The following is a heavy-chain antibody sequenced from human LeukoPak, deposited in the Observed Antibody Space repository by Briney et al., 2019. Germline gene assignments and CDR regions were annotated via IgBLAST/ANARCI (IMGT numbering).Heavy chain of an antibody. Sequence: GGSLRLSCAASGFTFNYAWMTWVRQAPGKGLEWVGRIKSKTAGGTTDYAAPVKGRFTISRDDSKNTLYLQMNSLKTEDTAVYYCTDITGTTDYWGQGTLVTVSS. CDR2: IKSKTAGGTT. V-gene: IGHV3-15*01. CDR1: GFTFNYAW. J-gene: IGHJ4*02. D-gene: IGHD1-7*01. CDR3: TDITGTTDY.